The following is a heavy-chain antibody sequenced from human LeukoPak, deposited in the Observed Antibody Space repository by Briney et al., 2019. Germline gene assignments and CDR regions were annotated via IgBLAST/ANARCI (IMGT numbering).Heavy chain of an antibody. CDR1: GYTFTSYD. J-gene: IGHJ3*02. D-gene: IGHD1-26*01. CDR3: VRPYSGSYYQDAFDI. CDR2: MNPNSGGT. V-gene: IGHV1-2*02. Sequence: ASVKVSCKASGYTFTSYDINWVRQATGQWLEWMGWMNPNSGGTNYAQKFQGRVTMTRDTSISTAYMELSRLRSDDTAVYYCVRPYSGSYYQDAFDIWGQGTMVTVSS.